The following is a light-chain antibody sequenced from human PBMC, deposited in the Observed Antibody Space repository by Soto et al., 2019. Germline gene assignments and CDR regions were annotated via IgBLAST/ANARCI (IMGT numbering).Light chain of an antibody. J-gene: IGKJ5*01. V-gene: IGKV3-11*01. CDR1: PSVTNF. CDR2: GAF. Sequence: EIVLTQSPATLSLSPGERATLSCRASPSVTNFLAWYQQKPGQAPRLLIYGAFNRATGIPARFSGSGSGTDFTRTSSSLEPEDSAVYYYQQRNVWPPVTFGQGTRMEIK. CDR3: QQRNVWPPVT.